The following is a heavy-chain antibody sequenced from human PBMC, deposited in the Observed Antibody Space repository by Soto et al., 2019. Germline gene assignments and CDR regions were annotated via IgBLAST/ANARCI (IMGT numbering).Heavy chain of an antibody. J-gene: IGHJ3*02. CDR1: GDSIRGPYW. V-gene: IGHV4-4*02. D-gene: IGHD3-9*01. Sequence: QVQLQESGPGLVKPSGTLSLACAVSGDSIRGPYWWTWVRQSPGKGLEWNAEMHHSGKTYYNPSLNGSVSKSVDTTKNEVLLNLSSMAAADSYVYYGARDADRSSGYFAFWAYDIWGQGTMVIVSS. CDR3: ARDADRSSGYFAFWAYDI. CDR2: MHHSGKT.